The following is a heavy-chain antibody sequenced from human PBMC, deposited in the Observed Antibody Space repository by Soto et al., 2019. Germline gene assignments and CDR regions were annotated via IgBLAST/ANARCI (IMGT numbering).Heavy chain of an antibody. V-gene: IGHV2-5*02. Sequence: QITLKESGPTLVQPTQPLTLTCTFSGFSLSTSGAGLVWIRQPPPKALEWLAVVYWDDDKRYSPSLKSRLTITKDTSKNQVVLKMTNMDPVDTATYYGAYRLYAGWLTGSYYDYWGPGTLVTVSS. CDR3: AYRLYAGWLTGSYYDY. CDR1: GFSLSTSGAG. D-gene: IGHD7-27*01. CDR2: VYWDDDK. J-gene: IGHJ4*02.